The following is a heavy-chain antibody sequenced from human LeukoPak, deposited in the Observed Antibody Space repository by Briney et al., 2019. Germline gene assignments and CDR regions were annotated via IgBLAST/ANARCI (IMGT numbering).Heavy chain of an antibody. Sequence: SETLSLTCTVSGGSLSSSNHYWGWIRQPPGKGLECLGSIYYSGRTYYNPSLKSRVTISLDTSKNQFSLKLSSVTAADTAVYYCARIEYSGPLDYWGQGTLVTVSS. CDR2: IYYSGRT. V-gene: IGHV4-39*07. CDR3: ARIEYSGPLDY. D-gene: IGHD1-26*01. CDR1: GGSLSSSNHY. J-gene: IGHJ4*02.